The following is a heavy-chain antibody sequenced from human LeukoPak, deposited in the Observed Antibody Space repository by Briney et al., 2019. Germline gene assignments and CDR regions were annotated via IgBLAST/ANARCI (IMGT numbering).Heavy chain of an antibody. CDR3: AKASESGRGYFDS. J-gene: IGHJ4*02. CDR2: INSGGSGT. V-gene: IGHV3-74*01. Sequence: GGSLRLSCAVSGFNFASNWMHWVRQTPGKGLMWVSRINSGGSGTSYADSVKGRFTISRDNSMTALYLQMNSLRAEDTAVYYCAKASESGRGYFDSWGQGTLVTVSS. CDR1: GFNFASNW. D-gene: IGHD3-10*01.